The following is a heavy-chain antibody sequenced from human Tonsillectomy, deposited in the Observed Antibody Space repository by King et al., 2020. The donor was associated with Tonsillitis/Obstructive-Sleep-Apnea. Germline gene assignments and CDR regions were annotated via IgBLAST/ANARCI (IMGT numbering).Heavy chain of an antibody. Sequence: VQLQQSGPGLVKPSQTLSLTCAISGDSVSSNSSAWNWIRQSPSKGLDWPGRAYYRSKWDNDFAFSVKSRITINPDPSKNQFSLQLNSVTPEDTAVYYCARSDYGGGHSDYWGQGTLVTVSS. J-gene: IGHJ4*02. V-gene: IGHV6-1*01. CDR1: GDSVSSNSSA. CDR2: AYYRSKWDN. CDR3: ARSDYGGGHSDY. D-gene: IGHD4-23*01.